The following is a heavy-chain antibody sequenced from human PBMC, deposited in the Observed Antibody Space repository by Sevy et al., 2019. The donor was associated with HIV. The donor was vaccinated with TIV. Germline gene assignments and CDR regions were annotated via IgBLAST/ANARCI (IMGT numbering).Heavy chain of an antibody. J-gene: IGHJ4*02. D-gene: IGHD2-8*01. V-gene: IGHV3-7*03. Sequence: GSLRLSCAASGFTFSRYWMSWVRQAPGKGLEWLANINQDGSVIYYADSVKGRFTISRDNSRNSVFLQMSSLRAGDTATYYCARAVGKDGAYWGQGTLVTVSS. CDR1: GFTFSRYW. CDR3: ARAVGKDGAY. CDR2: INQDGSVI.